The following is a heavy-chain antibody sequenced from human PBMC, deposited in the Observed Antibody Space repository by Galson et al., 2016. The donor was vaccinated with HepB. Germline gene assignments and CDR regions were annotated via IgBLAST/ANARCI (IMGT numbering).Heavy chain of an antibody. CDR1: GYTFTNYA. CDR2: INAGNGNT. V-gene: IGHV1-3*01. D-gene: IGHD2-21*02. CDR3: ARDWAYCNGDCYHPADYFDY. Sequence: SVKVSCKASGYTFTNYAMHWVRQAPGQRLEWMGWINAGNGNTKYSQKFQGRVTITRDTSASTAYMGLSSLRSEDTAVYYCARDWAYCNGDCYHPADYFDYWGPGTLVTVSS. J-gene: IGHJ4*02.